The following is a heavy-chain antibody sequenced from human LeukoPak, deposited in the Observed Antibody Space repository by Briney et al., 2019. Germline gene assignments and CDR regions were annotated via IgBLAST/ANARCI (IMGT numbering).Heavy chain of an antibody. CDR2: ISSSSSTI. Sequence: GGSLRLSCAASGFTFSSYSMNWVRQAPGKGLEWVSYISSSSSTIYYADSVKGRFTISRDNAKNSLYLQMNSLRAEDTAVYYCAREVGGIDYWGQGTLVTVSS. CDR3: AREVGGIDY. V-gene: IGHV3-48*01. CDR1: GFTFSSYS. J-gene: IGHJ4*02. D-gene: IGHD2-15*01.